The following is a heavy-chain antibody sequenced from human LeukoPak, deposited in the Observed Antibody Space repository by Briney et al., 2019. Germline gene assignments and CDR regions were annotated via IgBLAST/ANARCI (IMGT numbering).Heavy chain of an antibody. V-gene: IGHV4-59*08. CDR1: GGSISSYY. J-gene: IGHJ5*02. D-gene: IGHD3-10*01. CDR2: IYYSGST. Sequence: SETLSLTCTVSGGSISSYYWSWIRQPPEKGLEWIGYIYYSGSTNYNPSLKSRVTISVDTSKNQFSLKLSSVTAADTAVYYCARIYYGSGSYLWFDPWGQGTLVTVSS. CDR3: ARIYYGSGSYLWFDP.